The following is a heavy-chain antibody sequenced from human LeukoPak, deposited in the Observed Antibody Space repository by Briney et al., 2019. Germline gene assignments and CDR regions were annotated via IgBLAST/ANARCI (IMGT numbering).Heavy chain of an antibody. CDR2: ISAYNGNT. CDR1: GYTFTSYY. CDR3: ARDPAGYSSDYYGGGVDD. V-gene: IGHV1-18*04. Sequence: ASVKVSCKASGYTFTSYYMHWVRQAPGQGLEWMGWISAYNGNTKYAQKLQDRVTLTTDTSTSTAYMELRSLKSDDTAVYYCARDPAGYSSDYYGGGVDDWGQGTLVTVSS. D-gene: IGHD6-19*01. J-gene: IGHJ4*02.